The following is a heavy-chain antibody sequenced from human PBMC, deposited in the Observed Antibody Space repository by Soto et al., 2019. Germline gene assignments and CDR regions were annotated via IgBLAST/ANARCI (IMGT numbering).Heavy chain of an antibody. D-gene: IGHD1-26*01. Sequence: ASETLSLTCTVSGGSVSSGSYYWSWIRQPPGKGLEWIGYIYYSGSTNYNPSLKSRVTISVDTSKNQFSLKLSSVTAADTAVYYCARGGSGSYYNWFDPWGQGTLVTVSS. J-gene: IGHJ5*02. CDR2: IYYSGST. CDR3: ARGGSGSYYNWFDP. CDR1: GGSVSSGSYY. V-gene: IGHV4-61*01.